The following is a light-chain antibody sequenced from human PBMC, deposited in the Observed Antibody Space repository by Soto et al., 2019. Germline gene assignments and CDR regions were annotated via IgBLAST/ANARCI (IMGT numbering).Light chain of an antibody. J-gene: IGLJ1*01. V-gene: IGLV1-40*01. CDR1: SSNIGSTYD. Sequence: QSVLTQPPSVSGAPGQRVTISCTGSSSNIGSTYDVQWYQQLPGTAPKLLIHGNTNRPSGVPDRFSGSKSGTSASLGITGLQADDEADYYCQSYDDSLSVHYVFGTGTKFTVL. CDR3: QSYDDSLSVHYV. CDR2: GNT.